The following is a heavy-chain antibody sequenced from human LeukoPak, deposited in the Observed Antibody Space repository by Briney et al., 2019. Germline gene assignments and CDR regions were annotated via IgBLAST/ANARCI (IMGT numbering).Heavy chain of an antibody. V-gene: IGHV1-8*01. CDR1: GYTFTSYD. J-gene: IGHJ4*02. CDR3: ARATRDCSSASCYNY. D-gene: IGHD2-2*02. CDR2: MNPNSDNT. Sequence: ASVKVSCKASGYTFTSYDINWVRQATGQGPEWMGGMNPNSDNTGYAQKFQGRVTMTRNTPISTAYMELSSLGSEDTAVYYCARATRDCSSASCYNYWGQGTLVTVSS.